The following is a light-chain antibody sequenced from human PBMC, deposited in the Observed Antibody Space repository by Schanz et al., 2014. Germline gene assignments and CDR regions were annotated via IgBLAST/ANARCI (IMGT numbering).Light chain of an antibody. CDR2: GAS. CDR3: QQYGSSAST. V-gene: IGKV3-20*01. J-gene: IGKJ2*01. Sequence: EIVLTQSPGTLSLSPGERATLSCRASQSVTSNYLAWYQQNPGQPPRLLISGASTRATGIPDRFSGSGSGTECTLCISRLEPEDFAVYYCQQYGSSASTFGQGTKVEIE. CDR1: QSVTSNY.